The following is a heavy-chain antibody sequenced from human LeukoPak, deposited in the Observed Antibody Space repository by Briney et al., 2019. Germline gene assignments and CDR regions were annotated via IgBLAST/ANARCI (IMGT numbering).Heavy chain of an antibody. CDR1: GASISSYY. D-gene: IGHD6-13*01. Sequence: PSETLSLTCTVSGASISSYYWSWIRQPPGKGLDWIGYIYYSGSTNYNPSLKSRVTMSVDTSKNQFSLKLSSVTAADTAVYYCARGPGGSSSWYYFDNWGQGTLVTVSS. CDR2: IYYSGST. J-gene: IGHJ4*02. CDR3: ARGPGGSSSWYYFDN. V-gene: IGHV4-59*12.